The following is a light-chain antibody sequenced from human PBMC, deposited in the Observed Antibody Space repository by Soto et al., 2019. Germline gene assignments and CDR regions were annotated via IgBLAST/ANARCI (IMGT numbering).Light chain of an antibody. J-gene: IGKJ4*01. CDR3: QQYYSSPLT. CDR1: QSISHY. Sequence: EIVLTQSPGTLSLSPGERATLSCRANQSISHYLAWYQQKPGQSPRLLIYGAASRAIGIPDRFNGSGSETTFTLTISSLQAEDVAVYYCQQYYSSPLTFGGGTKVEIK. V-gene: IGKV3D-15*01. CDR2: GAA.